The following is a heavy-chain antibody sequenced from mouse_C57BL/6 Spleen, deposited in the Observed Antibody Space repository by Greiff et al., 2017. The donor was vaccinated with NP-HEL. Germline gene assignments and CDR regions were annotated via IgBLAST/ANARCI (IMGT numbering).Heavy chain of an antibody. CDR2: IHPNSGST. Sequence: QVQLQQPGAELVKPGASVKLSCKASGYTFTSYWMHWVKQRPGQGLEWIGMIHPNSGSTNYNEKFKSKATLTVDKSSSTAYMQLSSLTSEDSAVYYCASYYYGRHSDYWGQGTTLTVSS. CDR3: ASYYYGRHSDY. V-gene: IGHV1-64*01. CDR1: GYTFTSYW. D-gene: IGHD1-1*01. J-gene: IGHJ2*01.